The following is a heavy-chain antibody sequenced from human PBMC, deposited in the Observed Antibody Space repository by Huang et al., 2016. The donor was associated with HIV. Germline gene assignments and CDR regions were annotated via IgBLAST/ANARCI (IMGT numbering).Heavy chain of an antibody. V-gene: IGHV3-30*18. CDR2: ISYDGSYQ. CDR1: GLTFSNCG. CDR3: AKDREDSAYQLDY. J-gene: IGHJ4*02. D-gene: IGHD5-12*01. Sequence: QVQLVESGGGVVQPGRSLRLSCAASGLTFSNCGVHWVRQAPGKGLDGVAAISYDGSYQDYSDSVKGRFTISRDDSQNTLYLQRSSLRAEDTAVYFCAKDREDSAYQLDYWGQGTRVTVSS.